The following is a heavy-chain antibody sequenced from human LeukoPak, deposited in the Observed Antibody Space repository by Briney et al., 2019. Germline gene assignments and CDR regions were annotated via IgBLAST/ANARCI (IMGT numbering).Heavy chain of an antibody. CDR3: VKEILVTTSPFDY. J-gene: IGHJ4*02. D-gene: IGHD4-17*01. CDR1: GFAFSAYA. V-gene: IGHV3-64D*06. CDR2: INSNGYST. Sequence: GGSLRLSCSASGFAFSAYAMHWVRQAPGKGLEYDAAINSNGYSTYYADSVRGRFTLSRDNSKNTVYLQMSSLRAGDTAVYYCVKEILVTTSPFDYWGQGTLVTVSS.